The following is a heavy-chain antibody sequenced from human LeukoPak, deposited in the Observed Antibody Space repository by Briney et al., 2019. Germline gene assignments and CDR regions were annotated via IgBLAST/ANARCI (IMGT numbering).Heavy chain of an antibody. V-gene: IGHV3-21*01. D-gene: IGHD3-22*01. Sequence: PGGSLRLSCAGSGFTFSRFNMNWVRQAPGKGLEWVSSISSSSTYIYYADSVKGRFTISRDNAKNSLYLQVSSLRAEDTAVYYCVRAYFYDSIGGEGMDVWGQGTTVTVSS. CDR1: GFTFSRFN. CDR3: VRAYFYDSIGGEGMDV. J-gene: IGHJ6*02. CDR2: ISSSSTYI.